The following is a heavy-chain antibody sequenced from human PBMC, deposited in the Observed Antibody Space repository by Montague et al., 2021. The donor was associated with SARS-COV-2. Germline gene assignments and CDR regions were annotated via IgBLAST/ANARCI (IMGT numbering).Heavy chain of an antibody. CDR1: GDSVSSTAAA. CDR3: ASGWTLFD. D-gene: IGHD6-19*01. V-gene: IGHV6-1*01. CDR2: TYYSSEWHT. Sequence: AISGDSVSSTAAAWNWIRQSPSRGLEWLRRTYYSSEWHTDYAVSVEGRLAIDADTSKNQFSLQLHSVTPEDSAVYYCASGWTLFDWGQGTLVTVSS. J-gene: IGHJ4*02.